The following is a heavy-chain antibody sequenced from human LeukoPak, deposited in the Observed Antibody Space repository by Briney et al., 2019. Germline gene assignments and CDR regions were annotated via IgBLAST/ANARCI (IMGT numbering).Heavy chain of an antibody. CDR2: ISAYKGNR. CDR3: ARDGYDTTSNDGFDM. CDR1: GHTFTSYG. V-gene: IGHV1-18*01. J-gene: IGHJ3*02. D-gene: IGHD3-22*01. Sequence: ASVKVSCKASGHTFTSYGISWVRQAPGQGLEWMGWISAYKGNRNYAQKVQHRVTMTTHTSTSTGYMELRSLRSDDTALYYCARDGYDTTSNDGFDMWGQGTMVTVSS.